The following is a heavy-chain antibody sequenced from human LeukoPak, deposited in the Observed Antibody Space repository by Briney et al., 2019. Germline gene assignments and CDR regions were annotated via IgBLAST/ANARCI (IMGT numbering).Heavy chain of an antibody. V-gene: IGHV4-39*07. D-gene: IGHD6-19*01. Sequence: SETLSLTCTVSGGSISSSSYYWGWIRQPPGKGLEWIGSIYYSGSTYYNPSLKSRVTISVDTSKNQFSLKLSSVTAADTAVYYCASYYTSGWYGGWFDPWGQGTLVTVSS. J-gene: IGHJ5*02. CDR1: GGSISSSSYY. CDR3: ASYYTSGWYGGWFDP. CDR2: IYYSGST.